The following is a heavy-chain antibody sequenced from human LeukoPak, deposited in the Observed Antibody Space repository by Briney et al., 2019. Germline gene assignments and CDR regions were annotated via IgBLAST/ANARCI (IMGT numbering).Heavy chain of an antibody. D-gene: IGHD5-18*01. CDR3: ARGVGSYGHPMGY. CDR2: IYYSGST. J-gene: IGHJ4*02. Sequence: SETLSLTCTVSGGSISSYYWSWIRQPPGKGLEWIGYIYYSGSTNYNPSLKSRVTISVDTSKNQFSLKLSSVTAADTAVYYCARGVGSYGHPMGYWGQGTLVTVSS. CDR1: GGSISSYY. V-gene: IGHV4-59*01.